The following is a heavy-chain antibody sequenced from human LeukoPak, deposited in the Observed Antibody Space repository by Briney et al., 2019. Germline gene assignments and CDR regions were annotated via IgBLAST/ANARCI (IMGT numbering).Heavy chain of an antibody. Sequence: SETLSLTCAVYGGSFSGYYWSWIRQPPGKGLEWIGEINRSGSTNYNPSLKSRVTISVDTSKNQFSLKLSSVTAADTAVYYCARMIVVVITGWFDPWGQGTLVTVSS. V-gene: IGHV4-34*01. CDR3: ARMIVVVITGWFDP. CDR1: GGSFSGYY. D-gene: IGHD3-22*01. J-gene: IGHJ5*02. CDR2: INRSGST.